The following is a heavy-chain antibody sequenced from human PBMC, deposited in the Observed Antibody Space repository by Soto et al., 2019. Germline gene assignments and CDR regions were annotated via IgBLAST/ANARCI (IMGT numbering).Heavy chain of an antibody. V-gene: IGHV3-15*01. J-gene: IGHJ4*02. CDR2: IKSKTDGGTA. CDR3: TTGIYYDILTGYHNVAY. CDR1: GFNLSHPW. D-gene: IGHD3-9*01. Sequence: GGSLRLSCVASGFNLSHPWMTWVRQAAGKGLEWVGRIKSKTDGGTADYAAPVKGRATISRDDSKNTVYLQMNSLKTEDTAVYYCTTGIYYDILTGYHNVAYWGQGALVTVSS.